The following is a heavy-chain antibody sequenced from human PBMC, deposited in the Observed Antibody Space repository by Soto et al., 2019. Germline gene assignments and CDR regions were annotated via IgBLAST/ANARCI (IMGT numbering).Heavy chain of an antibody. J-gene: IGHJ4*02. V-gene: IGHV4-39*01. CDR1: GGSISSSSYY. CDR3: ARRREAVTGHTFDY. CDR2: IYYSGST. D-gene: IGHD6-19*01. Sequence: SETLSLTCTVSGGSISSSSYYWGWIRQPPGKGLEWIGSIYYSGSTYYNPSLKSRVTISVDTSKNQFSLKLSSVNAADTAVYYCARRREAVTGHTFDYWGQGTLVTVFS.